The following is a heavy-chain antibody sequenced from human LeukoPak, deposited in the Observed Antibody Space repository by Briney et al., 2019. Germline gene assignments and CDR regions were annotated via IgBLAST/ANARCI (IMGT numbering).Heavy chain of an antibody. CDR1: GGSFSGYY. V-gene: IGHV4-59*10. D-gene: IGHD1-26*01. Sequence: SETLSLTCAVYGGSFSGYYWSWIRQPAGKGLEWIGRIYTSGSTNYNPSLKSRVTISVDTSKNQFSLKLSSVTAADTAVYYCARAQAGIVGATIDYWGQGTLVTVSS. J-gene: IGHJ4*02. CDR2: IYTSGST. CDR3: ARAQAGIVGATIDY.